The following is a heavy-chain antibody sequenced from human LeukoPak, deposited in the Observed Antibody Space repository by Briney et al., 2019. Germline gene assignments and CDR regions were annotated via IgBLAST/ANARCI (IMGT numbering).Heavy chain of an antibody. CDR3: AKEVVVPAAIFGEVGVFDY. CDR2: ISYDGSNK. D-gene: IGHD2-2*02. CDR1: GFTFSSYG. Sequence: PGGSLRLSCAASGFTFSSYGMHWVRQAPGKGLEWVAVISYDGSNKYYADSVKGRFTISRDNSKNTLYLQMNSLRAEDTAVYYCAKEVVVPAAIFGEVGVFDYWGQGTLVTVSS. J-gene: IGHJ4*02. V-gene: IGHV3-30*18.